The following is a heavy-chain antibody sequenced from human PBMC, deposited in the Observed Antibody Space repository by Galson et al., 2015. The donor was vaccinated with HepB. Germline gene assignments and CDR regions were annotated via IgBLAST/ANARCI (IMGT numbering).Heavy chain of an antibody. Sequence: ETLSLTCTVSGGSISSYYWSWIRQPPGKGLEWIGYIYYSGSTNYNPSLKSRVTISVDTSKNQFSLKLSSVTAADTAVYYCARMRSLYYFDYWGQGTLVTVSS. D-gene: IGHD3-16*02. CDR2: IYYSGST. V-gene: IGHV4-59*01. J-gene: IGHJ4*02. CDR3: ARMRSLYYFDY. CDR1: GGSISSYY.